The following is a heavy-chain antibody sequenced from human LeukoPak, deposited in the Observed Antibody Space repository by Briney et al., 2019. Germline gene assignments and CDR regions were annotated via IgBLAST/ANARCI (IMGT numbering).Heavy chain of an antibody. J-gene: IGHJ4*02. Sequence: GASVKVSCKVSGYTLTELSMHWVRQAPGTGLEWMGGFDPEDGETIYAQKLQGRVTMTEDTSTDTAYMELSSLRSEDTAVYYCARVGRYDYVWGSYRYLDYWGQGTLVTVSS. CDR1: GYTLTELS. CDR2: FDPEDGET. D-gene: IGHD3-16*02. V-gene: IGHV1-24*01. CDR3: ARVGRYDYVWGSYRYLDY.